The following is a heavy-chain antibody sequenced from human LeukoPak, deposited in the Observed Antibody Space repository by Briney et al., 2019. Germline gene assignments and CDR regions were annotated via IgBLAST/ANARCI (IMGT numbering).Heavy chain of an antibody. V-gene: IGHV1-18*01. Sequence: ASVKVSCKASGYTFTSYAMNWVRQAPGQGLEWMGWISAYNGNTNYAQRLQGRVTMTTDTSTSTAYMELRSLRSDDTAVYYCARDLYDSSGYYYRTMYYWGQGTLVTVSS. CDR1: GYTFTSYA. J-gene: IGHJ4*02. D-gene: IGHD3-22*01. CDR2: ISAYNGNT. CDR3: ARDLYDSSGYYYRTMYY.